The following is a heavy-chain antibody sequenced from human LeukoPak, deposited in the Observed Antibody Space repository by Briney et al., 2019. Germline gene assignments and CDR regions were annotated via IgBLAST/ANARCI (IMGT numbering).Heavy chain of an antibody. CDR1: GFTFSSYS. J-gene: IGHJ4*02. Sequence: GGSLRLSCAASGFTFSSYSMSWVRQAPGKGLEWVSHISGSATSTYYADSVKGRFTISRDNSKNTLFLQMNSLRAEDTAVYYCAKEINSNWNDWGQGTLVTASS. CDR3: AKEINSNWND. D-gene: IGHD1-1*01. CDR2: ISGSATST. V-gene: IGHV3-23*01.